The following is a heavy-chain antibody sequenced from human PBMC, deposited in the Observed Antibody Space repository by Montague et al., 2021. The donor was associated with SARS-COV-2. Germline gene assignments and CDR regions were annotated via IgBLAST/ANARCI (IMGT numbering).Heavy chain of an antibody. V-gene: IGHV3-48*03. CDR2: ISSSGSTI. J-gene: IGHJ4*02. D-gene: IGHD3-3*01. CDR1: GFTFSSYE. CDR3: ARAEMYYDFWSGYPWTFYYFDY. Sequence: LKLSCEASGFTFSSYEMNWVRQAPGKGLEWVSYISSSGSTIYYADSVKGRFTISRDNAKNSLYLQMNSLRAEDTAVYYCARAEMYYDFWSGYPWTFYYFDYWGQGTLVTVSS.